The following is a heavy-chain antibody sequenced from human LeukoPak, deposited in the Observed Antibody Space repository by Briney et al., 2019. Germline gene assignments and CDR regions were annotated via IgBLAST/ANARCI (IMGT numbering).Heavy chain of an antibody. CDR3: ARRAGDGNNYRDAFDI. V-gene: IGHV5-51*01. J-gene: IGHJ3*02. Sequence: GESLKISCKASGYSFTSYWIGWVRQMPGKGLEWTGIIYPGDSDTRYSPSFQAQVSISVDKSISAAYLQWSSLKASDTALYYCARRAGDGNNYRDAFDIWGQGTMVTVSS. D-gene: IGHD5-24*01. CDR1: GYSFTSYW. CDR2: IYPGDSDT.